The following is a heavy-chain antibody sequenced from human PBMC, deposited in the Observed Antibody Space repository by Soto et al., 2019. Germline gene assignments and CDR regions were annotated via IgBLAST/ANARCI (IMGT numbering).Heavy chain of an antibody. J-gene: IGHJ5*02. CDR2: ISGSGGST. CDR1: GGSVSSADWN. CDR3: ARYSSGWYNWFDP. D-gene: IGHD6-19*01. Sequence: ETLSLTCTVSGGSVSSADWNWSWVRQAPGKGLEWVSAISGSGGSTYYADSVKGRFTISRDNSKNTLYLQMNSLRAEDTAVYYCARYSSGWYNWFDPWGQGTLVTVSS. V-gene: IGHV3-23*01.